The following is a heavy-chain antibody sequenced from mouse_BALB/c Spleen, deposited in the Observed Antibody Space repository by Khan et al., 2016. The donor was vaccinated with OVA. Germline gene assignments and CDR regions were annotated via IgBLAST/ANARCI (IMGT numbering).Heavy chain of an antibody. CDR1: GYTFTSFY. V-gene: IGHV1S81*02. Sequence: QVQLQQSGAELVKPGASVKLSCKASGYTFTSFYIYWVKQRPGQGLEGVGEINPSNGFTNFNEKFKSKATLTVDKSSSTAYMKLSSLTSEDSAVYCCTRGGYSRPFAYWGQGTLVTVS. D-gene: IGHD1-1*01. CDR3: TRGGYSRPFAY. CDR2: INPSNGFT. J-gene: IGHJ3*01.